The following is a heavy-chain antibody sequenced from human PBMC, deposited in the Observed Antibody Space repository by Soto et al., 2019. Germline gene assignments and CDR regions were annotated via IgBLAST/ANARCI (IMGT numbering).Heavy chain of an antibody. CDR1: GFTFSSYS. V-gene: IGHV3-48*01. Sequence: GGSLRLSCAASGFTFSSYSMNWVRQAPGKGLEWVSYISSSSSTIYYADSVKGRFTISRDNAKNSLYLQMNSLRAEDTAVYYCARDPRYFDWLSRRRDDYWGQGTLVTVSS. D-gene: IGHD3-9*01. J-gene: IGHJ4*02. CDR2: ISSSSSTI. CDR3: ARDPRYFDWLSRRRDDY.